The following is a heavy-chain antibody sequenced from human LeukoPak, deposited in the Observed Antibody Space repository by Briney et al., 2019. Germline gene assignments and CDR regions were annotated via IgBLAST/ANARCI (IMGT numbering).Heavy chain of an antibody. V-gene: IGHV4-30-2*01. CDR1: GGSISSGGYY. CDR2: IYHSGST. J-gene: IGHJ3*02. Sequence: PSETLSLTCTVSGGSISSGGYYWSWIRQPPGKGLEWIGYIYHSGSTYYNPSLKSRVTISVDRSKNQFSLKLSSVTAADTAVYYCAREVGVVVPAAIEGDAFDIWGQGTMVTVPS. CDR3: AREVGVVVPAAIEGDAFDI. D-gene: IGHD2-2*01.